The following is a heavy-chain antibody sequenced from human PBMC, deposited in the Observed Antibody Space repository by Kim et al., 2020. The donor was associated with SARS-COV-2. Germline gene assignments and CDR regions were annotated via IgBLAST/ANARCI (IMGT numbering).Heavy chain of an antibody. V-gene: IGHV5-51*01. Sequence: GESLKISCKGSGYSFTSYWIGWVRQMPGKGLEWMGIIYPGDSDTRYSPSFQGQVTISADKSISTAYLQWSSLKASDTAMYYCARQEGTDYYDSSGYPSPFDYWGQGTLVTVSS. CDR3: ARQEGTDYYDSSGYPSPFDY. J-gene: IGHJ4*02. CDR2: IYPGDSDT. D-gene: IGHD3-22*01. CDR1: GYSFTSYW.